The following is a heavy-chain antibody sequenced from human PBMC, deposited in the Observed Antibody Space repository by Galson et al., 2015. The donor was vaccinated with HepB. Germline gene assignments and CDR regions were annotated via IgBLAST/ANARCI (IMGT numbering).Heavy chain of an antibody. D-gene: IGHD6-6*01. CDR1: GYTFSGYY. J-gene: IGHJ4*02. CDR3: AREYSTSSGDY. Sequence: SVKVSCKASGYTFSGYYMHWVRQAPGQGLEWMGRINPNSGGTDYAQKFQGRVTVTRDTSISTAYMELSRLRSDDTAMYYCAREYSTSSGDYWGQGTLVTVSS. V-gene: IGHV1-2*06. CDR2: INPNSGGT.